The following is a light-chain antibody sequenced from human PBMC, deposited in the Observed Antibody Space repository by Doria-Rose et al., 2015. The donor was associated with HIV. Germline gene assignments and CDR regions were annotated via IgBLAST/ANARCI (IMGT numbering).Light chain of an antibody. CDR3: HQYGTSWT. V-gene: IGKV3-20*01. Sequence: TQSPGTLSLSPGERATLSCRASQSFSSTYLAWYQQKPGQARSLLIYDGSTRATGIPGRFSASGSGTDFTLTINRLEPEDFALYYCHQYGTSWTFGQGTKVEI. J-gene: IGKJ1*01. CDR2: DGS. CDR1: QSFSSTY.